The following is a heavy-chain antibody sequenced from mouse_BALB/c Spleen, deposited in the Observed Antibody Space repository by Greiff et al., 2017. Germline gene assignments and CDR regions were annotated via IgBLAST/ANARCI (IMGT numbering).Heavy chain of an antibody. CDR1: GFTFSSFG. J-gene: IGHJ4*01. V-gene: IGHV5-17*02. D-gene: IGHD1-1*02. CDR3: ARWYRDYAMDY. Sequence: EVQRVESGGGLVQPGGSRKLSCAASGFTFSSFGMHWVRQAPEKGLEWVAYISSGSSTIYYADTVKGRFTISRDNPKNTLFLQMTSLRSEDTAMYYCARWYRDYAMDYWGQGTSVTVSS. CDR2: ISSGSSTI.